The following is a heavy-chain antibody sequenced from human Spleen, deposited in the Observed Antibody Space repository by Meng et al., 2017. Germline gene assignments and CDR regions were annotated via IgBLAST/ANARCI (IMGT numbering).Heavy chain of an antibody. D-gene: IGHD4-11*01. CDR2: INHSGST. J-gene: IGHJ4*02. V-gene: IGHV4-34*01. CDR3: ARGPTTMAHDFDY. CDR1: GGSFSDYY. Sequence: HVQLRESGPSLFKPSWTLSLACVVSGGSFSDYYWSWIRQPPGKGLEWIGEINHSGSTNYNPSLESRATISVDTSQNNLSLKLSSVTAADSAVYYCARGPTTMAHDFDYWGQGTLVTVSS.